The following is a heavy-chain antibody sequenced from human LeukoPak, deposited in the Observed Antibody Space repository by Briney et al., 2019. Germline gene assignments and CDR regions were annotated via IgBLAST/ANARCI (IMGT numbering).Heavy chain of an antibody. J-gene: IGHJ3*02. V-gene: IGHV1-18*01. Sequence: ASVKVSCKASGCTFTSYGISWVRQAPGQGLEWMGWISAYNGNTNYAQKLQGRVTMTTDTSTSTAYMELRSLRSDDTAVYYCASTDCSSTSCLGNAFDIWGQGTMVTVSS. CDR2: ISAYNGNT. D-gene: IGHD2-2*01. CDR3: ASTDCSSTSCLGNAFDI. CDR1: GCTFTSYG.